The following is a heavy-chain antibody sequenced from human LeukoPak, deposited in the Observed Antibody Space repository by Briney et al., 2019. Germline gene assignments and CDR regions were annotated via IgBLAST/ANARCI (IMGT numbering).Heavy chain of an antibody. Sequence: GGSVRLSCAASGFSFSSYSFNWVRQAPGKGLEWVSSINNGSSYIYYADSLKGRFTISRDNAKNSVYLQMDSLRAEDSAVYYCARLRRNTDSSGFFYYYDYWGQGTLVTVSS. V-gene: IGHV3-21*06. J-gene: IGHJ4*02. CDR1: GFSFSSYS. D-gene: IGHD3-22*01. CDR2: INNGSSYI. CDR3: ARLRRNTDSSGFFYYYDY.